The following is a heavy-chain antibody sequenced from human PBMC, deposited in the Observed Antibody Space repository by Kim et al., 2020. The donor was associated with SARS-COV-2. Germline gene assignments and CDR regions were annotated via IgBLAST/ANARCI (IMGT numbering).Heavy chain of an antibody. V-gene: IGHV4-34*01. CDR1: GGSFGGYS. CDR3: ARSLAWWLFLFLLFDS. D-gene: IGHD2-21*01. Sequence: SETLSLPCAVYGGSFGGYSWSWIRQPQGKGWEWIGEINQGGSTNSNPSLKSQVPLSLNTSMNHFSLKLTFVTAANPVGFSCARSLAWWLFLFLLFDSLG. J-gene: IGHJ4*01. CDR2: INQGGST.